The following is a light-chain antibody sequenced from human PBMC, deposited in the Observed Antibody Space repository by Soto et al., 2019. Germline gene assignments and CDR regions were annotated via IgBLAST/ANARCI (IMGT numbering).Light chain of an antibody. J-gene: IGKJ1*01. Sequence: DIQLTQSPSSLSASVGDRVTISCRASQTINSHLNWYQQKPGKAPKLLIYATSTLQTGVPARFSGSGSGTDFTLTISSLLPEDFATYSCQQRYSTPPTFGQGPKVEIK. CDR2: ATS. CDR1: QTINSH. V-gene: IGKV1-39*01. CDR3: QQRYSTPPT.